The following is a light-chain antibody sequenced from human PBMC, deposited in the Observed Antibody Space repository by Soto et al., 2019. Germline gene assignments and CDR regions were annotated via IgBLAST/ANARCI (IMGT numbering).Light chain of an antibody. CDR1: QSISSE. Sequence: EIVMTQSPATLSVSPGESATLSCRASQSISSELAWYQQKPGQPPRLLIYGASTRATGVPARFTGIGSGSDFTLTISGLQSEDFAVYYCKQGHNWPLTFGQGTRMEI. CDR2: GAS. J-gene: IGKJ2*01. V-gene: IGKV3-15*01. CDR3: KQGHNWPLT.